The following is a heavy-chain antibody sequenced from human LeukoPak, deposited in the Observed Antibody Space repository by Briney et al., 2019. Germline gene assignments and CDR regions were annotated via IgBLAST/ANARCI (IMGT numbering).Heavy chain of an antibody. CDR3: ARDLSSIVVVLTSLGY. Sequence: GGSLRLSCAASGFTFISYAMHGVRQPPARGLEGVAVISYDGSNKYYADFVKGRFTISRDNSENTLYLQMNSLRAEDTAVYYCARDLSSIVVVLTSLGYWGQGTLVTVSP. J-gene: IGHJ4*02. CDR1: GFTFISYA. CDR2: ISYDGSNK. D-gene: IGHD3-22*01. V-gene: IGHV3-30-3*01.